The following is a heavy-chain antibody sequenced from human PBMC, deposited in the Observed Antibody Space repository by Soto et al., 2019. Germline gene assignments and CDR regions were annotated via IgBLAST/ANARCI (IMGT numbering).Heavy chain of an antibody. V-gene: IGHV1-3*01. J-gene: IGHJ6*02. D-gene: IGHD6-19*01. Sequence: QVQLVQSGAEVKKPGASVKVSCKASGYTFTSYAMHWVRQAPGQRLEWMGWINAGNGNTKYSQKFQGRVTITRDTSASTAYMELSSLRSEDTAVYYCAREGPPSGWYGGYYYYGMDVWGQGTTVTVSS. CDR3: AREGPPSGWYGGYYYYGMDV. CDR2: INAGNGNT. CDR1: GYTFTSYA.